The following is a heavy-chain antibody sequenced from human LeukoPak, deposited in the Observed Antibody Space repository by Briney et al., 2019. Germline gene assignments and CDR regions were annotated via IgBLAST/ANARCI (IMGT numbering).Heavy chain of an antibody. CDR1: GGSISSYY. D-gene: IGHD3-10*01. Sequence: SETLSLTCTVSGGSISSYYWSWIRQPAGKGLEWIGRISTSGSTNYNSSLKSRVTMSVDTSKNQMFLKLSSVTAADTAVYYCATPGYYFGSEPKDYWGQGTLVTVSS. CDR3: ATPGYYFGSEPKDY. V-gene: IGHV4-4*07. CDR2: ISTSGST. J-gene: IGHJ4*02.